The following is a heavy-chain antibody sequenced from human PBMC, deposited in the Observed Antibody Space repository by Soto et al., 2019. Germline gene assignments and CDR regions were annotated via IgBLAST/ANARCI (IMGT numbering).Heavy chain of an antibody. CDR2: ISAYNGNT. V-gene: IGHV1-18*04. CDR3: ARDPSLFPYSSSWYPY. D-gene: IGHD6-13*01. J-gene: IGHJ4*02. Sequence: ASVKVSCKASGYTFTSYGISWVRQAPGQGLEWMGWISAYNGNTNYAQKLQGRVTMTTDTSTSTAYMELRSLRSDDTTVYYCARDPSLFPYSSSWYPYWGQGTLVTVSS. CDR1: GYTFTSYG.